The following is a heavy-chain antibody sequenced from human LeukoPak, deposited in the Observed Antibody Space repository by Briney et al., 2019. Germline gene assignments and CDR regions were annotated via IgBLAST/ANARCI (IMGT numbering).Heavy chain of an antibody. V-gene: IGHV3-7*01. D-gene: IGHD3-9*01. CDR1: GFTFSSYW. J-gene: IGHJ4*02. CDR2: IKQDGSEK. Sequence: GGSLRLSCAASGFTFSSYWMSWVRQAPGKGLEWVANIKQDGSEKYYVDSVKGRFTISRDNAKNSLYLQMNSLRAEDTAVYYCARDTDILTGYYHDYWGQGTLVTVSS. CDR3: ARDTDILTGYYHDY.